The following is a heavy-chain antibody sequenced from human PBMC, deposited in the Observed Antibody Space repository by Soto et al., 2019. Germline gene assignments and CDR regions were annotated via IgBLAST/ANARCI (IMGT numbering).Heavy chain of an antibody. CDR2: IYPFYSDV. Sequence: PGESLKISCEGSGYRFTNYWISWVRQMPVIGLEFMGIIYPFYSDVRYSPSFQGHVTISAYISLSTSYLQSISLKASDAAIYYFERSYASGSRDAYDIWGQGTMVTVSS. CDR1: GYRFTNYW. V-gene: IGHV5-51*01. CDR3: ERSYASGSRDAYDI. D-gene: IGHD6-19*01. J-gene: IGHJ3*02.